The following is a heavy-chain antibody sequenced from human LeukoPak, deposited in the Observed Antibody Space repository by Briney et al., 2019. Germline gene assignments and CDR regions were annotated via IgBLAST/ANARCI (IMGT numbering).Heavy chain of an antibody. Sequence: GTSLRLSCEASRFIFSRYNMHWVRQAPGMGLEWVAIIWYDGSKEDYADSVRGRFTISRDSSKNTVYLQMNSLRAEDTALYYCARLSGTYGTTSRILDSWGQGTLVTVSS. CDR2: IWYDGSKE. CDR1: RFIFSRYN. D-gene: IGHD1-1*01. J-gene: IGHJ4*02. CDR3: ARLSGTYGTTSRILDS. V-gene: IGHV3-33*01.